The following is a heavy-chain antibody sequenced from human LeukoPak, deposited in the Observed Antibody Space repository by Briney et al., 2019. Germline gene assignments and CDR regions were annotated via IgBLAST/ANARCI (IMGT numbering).Heavy chain of an antibody. CDR2: TDQVEGER. V-gene: IGHV3-7*04. D-gene: IGHD4/OR15-4a*01. CDR1: GFTFSSYW. Sequence: GGSLRLSCTASGFTFSSYWMSWVRQAPGKGLEWVANTDQVEGERYYVDSVKGRFIISRDNAKNSLFLQMSSLRVEDTAVYHCVRVDYRDEGIYYWGQGTLVTVSS. J-gene: IGHJ4*02. CDR3: VRVDYRDEGIYY.